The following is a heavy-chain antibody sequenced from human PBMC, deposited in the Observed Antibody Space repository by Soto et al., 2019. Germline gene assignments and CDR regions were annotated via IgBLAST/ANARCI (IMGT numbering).Heavy chain of an antibody. D-gene: IGHD3-3*01. J-gene: IGHJ3*02. CDR1: GFTFSSYG. CDR3: ARDLGGRPRVVTYAFDI. V-gene: IGHV3-33*01. CDR2: IWYDGSNK. Sequence: GGSLRLSCAASGFTFSSYGMHWVRQAPGKGLEWVAVIWYDGSNKYYADSVKGRFTISRDNSKNTLYLQMNSLRAEDTAVYYCARDLGGRPRVVTYAFDIWGQGTMVTVSS.